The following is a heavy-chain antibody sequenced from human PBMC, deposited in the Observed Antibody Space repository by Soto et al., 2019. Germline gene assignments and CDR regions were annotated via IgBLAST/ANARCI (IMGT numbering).Heavy chain of an antibody. CDR2: IKQDGSEK. Sequence: GGSLRLSCAASGFTFSSYWMSWVRQAPGKGLEWVANIKQDGSEKYYVDSVKGRFTISRDNAKNSLYLQMNSLRAEDTAVYYCERDTSYYSSSWYLCANGGSSFDHWGQGTLVTVSS. V-gene: IGHV3-7*03. CDR3: ERDTSYYSSSWYLCANGGSSFDH. CDR1: GFTFSSYW. D-gene: IGHD6-13*01. J-gene: IGHJ4*02.